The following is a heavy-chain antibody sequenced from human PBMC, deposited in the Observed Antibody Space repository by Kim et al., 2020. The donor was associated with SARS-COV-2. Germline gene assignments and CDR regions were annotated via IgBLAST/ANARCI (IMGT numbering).Heavy chain of an antibody. J-gene: IGHJ4*02. CDR2: IYYNGHT. Sequence: SETLSLTCSVSGDSVSSNVYHWGWIRQPPGKGLEWIADIYYNGHTDYNPSLKSRITISMDTSKNQFSLKLTSVTAADTAVYYCARDLGWYRFDYWGQGT. CDR1: GDSVSSNVYH. V-gene: IGHV4-39*07. D-gene: IGHD6-19*01. CDR3: ARDLGWYRFDY.